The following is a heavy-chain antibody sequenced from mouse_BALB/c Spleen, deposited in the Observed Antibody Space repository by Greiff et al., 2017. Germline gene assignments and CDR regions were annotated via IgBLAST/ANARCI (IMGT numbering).Heavy chain of an antibody. CDR1: GFTFSSYG. CDR2: ISSGGSYT. V-gene: IGHV5-6*01. D-gene: IGHD2-1*01. J-gene: IGHJ4*01. CDR3: ASVNYGNYGYAMDY. Sequence: EVHLVESGGDLVKPGGSLKLSCAASGFTFSSYGMSWVRQTPDKRLAWVATISSGGSYTYYPDSVKGRFTISRDNAKNTLYLQMSSLKSEDTAMYYCASVNYGNYGYAMDYWGQGTSVTVSA.